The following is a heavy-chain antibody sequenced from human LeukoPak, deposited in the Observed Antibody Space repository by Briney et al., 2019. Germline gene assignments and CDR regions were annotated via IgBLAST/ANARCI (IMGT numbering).Heavy chain of an antibody. CDR1: GYTFTSYY. D-gene: IGHD3-22*01. V-gene: IGHV1-46*01. CDR3: AREGLNSSGYYPYFDY. CDR2: INPSGGST. Sequence: ASGKVSCEASGYTFTSYYIHWVRQAPGQGLEWMGIINPSGGSTSYAQKFQGRGTMTRDTSTSTVYMELSSLRSEDTAVYYCAREGLNSSGYYPYFDYWGQGTLVTVSS. J-gene: IGHJ4*02.